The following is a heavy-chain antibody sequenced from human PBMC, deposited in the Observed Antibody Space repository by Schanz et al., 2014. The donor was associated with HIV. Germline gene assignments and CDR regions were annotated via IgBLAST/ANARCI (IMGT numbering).Heavy chain of an antibody. Sequence: EVQLMDSGGGLVRPGGSLRLSCAASGLTFSNYAMSWVRQAPGKGLEWVSGISGGGGDTYYADSVKGRFTISRDNSKNTLYLQMNSLRAEDTAVYYCARSPDWAGTDAFDIWGQGTMVTVSS. CDR1: GLTFSNYA. CDR3: ARSPDWAGTDAFDI. V-gene: IGHV3-23*01. J-gene: IGHJ3*02. D-gene: IGHD6-19*01. CDR2: ISGGGGDT.